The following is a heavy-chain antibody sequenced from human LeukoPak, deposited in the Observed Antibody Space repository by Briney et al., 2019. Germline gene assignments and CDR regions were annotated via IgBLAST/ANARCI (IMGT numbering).Heavy chain of an antibody. CDR2: INWNGGST. V-gene: IGHV3-20*04. CDR3: ARSCSSTSCYLDY. J-gene: IGHJ4*02. CDR1: GFTFDDYG. D-gene: IGHD2-2*01. Sequence: GGSLRLSCAASGFTFDDYGMSWVRHAPGKGLEGVSGINWNGGSTGYADSVKGRFTISRDNAKNSLYLQMNSLRAEDTALYYCARSCSSTSCYLDYWGQGTLVTVSS.